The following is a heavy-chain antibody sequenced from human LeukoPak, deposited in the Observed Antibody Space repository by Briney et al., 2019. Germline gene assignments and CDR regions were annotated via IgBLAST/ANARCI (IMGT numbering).Heavy chain of an antibody. Sequence: SETLSLTCTVSSGSISSYYWSWIRQPPGKGLEWIGYIYYSGSTNYNPSLKSRVTISVDTSKNQFSLKLSSVTAADTAVYYRARASLVRGVSVGYYYYYYMDVWGKGTTVTVSS. J-gene: IGHJ6*03. CDR1: SGSISSYY. CDR3: ARASLVRGVSVGYYYYYYMDV. V-gene: IGHV4-59*01. D-gene: IGHD3-10*01. CDR2: IYYSGST.